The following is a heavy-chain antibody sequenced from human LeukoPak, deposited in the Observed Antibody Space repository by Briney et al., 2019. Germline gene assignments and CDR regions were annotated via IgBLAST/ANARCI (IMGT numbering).Heavy chain of an antibody. CDR3: ARGFYSPHY. Sequence: SETLSLTCTVSGGYISSDYWSWIRQPPGKGLEWIGYIYYSGRTYYIPSLKSRITISVDTSKNQFALKLSSVTAADTAVYYCARGFYSPHYWGQGTLVSVSS. V-gene: IGHV4-59*01. J-gene: IGHJ4*02. CDR2: IYYSGRT. D-gene: IGHD4-11*01. CDR1: GGYISSDY.